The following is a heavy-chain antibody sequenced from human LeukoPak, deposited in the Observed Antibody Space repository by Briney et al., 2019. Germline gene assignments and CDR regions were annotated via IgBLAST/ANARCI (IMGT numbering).Heavy chain of an antibody. V-gene: IGHV3-43*02. CDR2: IGGDGDGT. CDR3: AKGISKGAYLVDY. J-gene: IGHJ4*02. Sequence: PGGSLRLSCEASGFTFDNYALPWVRQAPGKGLEWVSLIGGDGDGTKYADSVKGRFTISRDNSKNSLYLQMDSLRTEDTALYYCAKGISKGAYLVDYWGQGTLVTVSS. D-gene: IGHD2/OR15-2a*01. CDR1: GFTFDNYA.